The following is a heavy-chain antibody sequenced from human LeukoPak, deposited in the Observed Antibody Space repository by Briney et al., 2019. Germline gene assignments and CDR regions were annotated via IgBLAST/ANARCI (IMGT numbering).Heavy chain of an antibody. CDR2: IYYSGST. V-gene: IGHV4-39*01. D-gene: IGHD2-2*01. CDR3: ARQLGYCSSTSCYADKVDY. J-gene: IGHJ4*02. CDR1: GGSISSSSYY. Sequence: SETLSLTCTVSGGSISSSSYYWGWIRQPPGKGLEWIGSIYYSGSTYYNPCLKSRVTTSVDTSKNQSSLKLSSVTAADTAVYYCARQLGYCSSTSCYADKVDYWGQGTLVTVSS.